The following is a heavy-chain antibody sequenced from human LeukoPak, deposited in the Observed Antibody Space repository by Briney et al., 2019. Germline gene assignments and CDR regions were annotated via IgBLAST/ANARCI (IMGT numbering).Heavy chain of an antibody. J-gene: IGHJ6*02. CDR3: ASWLERSYCSSTSCYEDRVHYYGMDV. Sequence: GGSLRLPCAASGFTFTKYWMTWVRQAPGKGLEWVANIKQDGSEKFYVDSVKGRFTISRDNAKNSLYLQMNSLRAEDTAVYYCASWLERSYCSSTSCYEDRVHYYGMDVWGQGTTVTVSS. CDR1: GFTFTKYW. CDR2: IKQDGSEK. V-gene: IGHV3-7*01. D-gene: IGHD2-2*01.